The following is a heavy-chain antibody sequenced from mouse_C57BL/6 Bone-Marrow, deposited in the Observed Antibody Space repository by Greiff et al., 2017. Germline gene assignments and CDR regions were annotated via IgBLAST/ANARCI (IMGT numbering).Heavy chain of an antibody. D-gene: IGHD2-2*01. V-gene: IGHV5-17*01. CDR3: AGRGNDGSWFAY. CDR1: GFTFSDYG. Sequence: EVMLVESGGGLVKPGGSLKLSCAASGFTFSDYGMHWVRQAPEKGLEWVAYISSGSSTIYYADTVKGRFTISRDNARSTLFLQMTSLRSEDTAMYYCAGRGNDGSWFAYWGQGTLVTVSA. J-gene: IGHJ3*01. CDR2: ISSGSSTI.